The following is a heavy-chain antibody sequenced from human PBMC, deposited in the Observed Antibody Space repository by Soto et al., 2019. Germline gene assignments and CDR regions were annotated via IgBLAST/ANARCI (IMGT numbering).Heavy chain of an antibody. V-gene: IGHV4-31*03. CDR3: ASTGPDIVVVPAEYYYYYGMDV. CDR1: GGSISSGGYY. CDR2: IYYSGST. Sequence: QVQLQESGPGLVKPSQTLSLTCTVSGGSISSGGYYWSWIRQHPGKGLEWIGYIYYSGSTYYNPCLMSRVTISVDTSKNQFPLKLSSVTAADTAVYYCASTGPDIVVVPAEYYYYYGMDVWGQGTTVTVSS. J-gene: IGHJ6*02. D-gene: IGHD2-2*01.